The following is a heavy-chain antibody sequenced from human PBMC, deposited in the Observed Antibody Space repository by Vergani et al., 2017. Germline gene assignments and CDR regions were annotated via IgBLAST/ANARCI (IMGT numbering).Heavy chain of an antibody. Sequence: QVQVVQSGAEVKKSGASVKVSCKTSGYTFSNYYMHWVRPAPGQGLEWMGIINPSGGHPNYAQKFQGRVHMTRDTSTSTVYMELSSLRSEDTAIYYCSRGDYGILTGYRYWGQGTLVTVSA. CDR3: SRGDYGILTGYRY. CDR1: GYTFSNYY. J-gene: IGHJ4*02. V-gene: IGHV1-46*03. D-gene: IGHD3-9*01. CDR2: INPSGGHP.